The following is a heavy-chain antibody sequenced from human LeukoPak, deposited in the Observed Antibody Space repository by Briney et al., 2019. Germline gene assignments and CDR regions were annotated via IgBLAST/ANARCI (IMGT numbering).Heavy chain of an antibody. CDR2: ISYDGSNK. CDR3: AKDASSSLEY. D-gene: IGHD6-13*01. J-gene: IGHJ4*02. CDR1: GFTFSDYG. V-gene: IGHV3-30*18. Sequence: GGSLRLSCAASGFTFSDYGMHWVRQAPGKGLEWVAFISYDGSNKYYADSVKGRFTISRDNSKNTLYLQMNSLRTEDTAVYYCAKDASSSLEYWGQGTLVTVSS.